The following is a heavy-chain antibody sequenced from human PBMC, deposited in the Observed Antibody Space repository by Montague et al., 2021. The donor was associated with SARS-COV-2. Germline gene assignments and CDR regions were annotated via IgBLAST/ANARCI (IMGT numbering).Heavy chain of an antibody. CDR3: ARGGLGNRGFDY. CDR2: TYLSGFT. D-gene: IGHD3/OR15-3a*01. Sequence: SETLSLTCVVSDVSLSSSTWWSWVRQSPGKGLEWVGETYLSGFTQYNPSVKSRGTISLDDSRSQFSLRLTSVTAADTAVYFCARGGLGNRGFDYWGQGALVTVSS. V-gene: IGHV4-4*02. J-gene: IGHJ4*02. CDR1: DVSLSSSTW.